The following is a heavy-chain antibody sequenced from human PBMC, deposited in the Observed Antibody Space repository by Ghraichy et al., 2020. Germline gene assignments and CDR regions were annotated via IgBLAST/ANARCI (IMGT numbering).Heavy chain of an antibody. Sequence: LSLTCAASGFTFSSYAMHWVRQAPGKGLEWVAVISYDGSNKYYADSVKGRFTISRDNSKNTLYLQMNSLRAEDTAVYYCARDDDSSGYSLFGYWGQGTLVTVSS. CDR3: ARDDDSSGYSLFGY. CDR2: ISYDGSNK. J-gene: IGHJ4*02. CDR1: GFTFSSYA. D-gene: IGHD3-22*01. V-gene: IGHV3-30-3*01.